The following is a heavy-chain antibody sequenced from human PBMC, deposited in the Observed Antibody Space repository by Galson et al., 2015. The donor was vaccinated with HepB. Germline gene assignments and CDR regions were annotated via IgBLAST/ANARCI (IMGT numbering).Heavy chain of an antibody. J-gene: IGHJ5*02. D-gene: IGHD3-3*01. CDR3: ARDGFGAVIATYNWFDP. CDR2: IDTNTGNP. V-gene: IGHV7-4-1*02. CDR1: GYIFTKYT. Sequence: SVKVSCKASGYIFTKYTINWVRQAPGQGLEWMGWIDTNTGNPTYAQGFTGRFVFSLDTSASTAYLQISSLKAEDTAVYYCARDGFGAVIATYNWFDPWGQGTLVTVSS.